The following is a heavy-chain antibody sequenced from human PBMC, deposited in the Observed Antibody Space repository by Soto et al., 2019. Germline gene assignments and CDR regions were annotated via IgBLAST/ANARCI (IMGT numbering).Heavy chain of an antibody. CDR1: GLTFRNYG. CDR3: AKDQKITALSDFDS. J-gene: IGHJ4*02. CDR2: VSYDGSNK. Sequence: VRLLESGGGLVKPGGSLRLSCATSGLTFRNYGMHWVRQAPGKGLEWVAVVSYDGSNKLYAGSVKGRFTISRDNSKNTLFLQINSLRDEDTAVYFCAKDQKITALSDFDSWGQGTLVTVSS. D-gene: IGHD3-16*01. V-gene: IGHV3-30*18.